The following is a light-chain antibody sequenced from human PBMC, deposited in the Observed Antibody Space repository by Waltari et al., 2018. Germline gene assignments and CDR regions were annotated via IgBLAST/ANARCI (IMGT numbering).Light chain of an antibody. CDR3: QQANSFPLT. J-gene: IGKJ4*01. V-gene: IGKV1-12*01. Sequence: DIHMTQSPSSVSASVGDRVTITCRASQIISSWLAWYQQRPGKAPKLLIYAASSLQSGFPSRFSGSGSGTDFTLAINNLQPEDFATYYCQQANSFPLTFGGGTKVEIK. CDR2: AAS. CDR1: QIISSW.